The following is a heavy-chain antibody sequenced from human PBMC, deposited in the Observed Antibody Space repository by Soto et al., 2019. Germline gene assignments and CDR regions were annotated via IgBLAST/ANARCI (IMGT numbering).Heavy chain of an antibody. CDR1: GYTFTTYG. J-gene: IGHJ6*02. CDR3: TREGSAPYYYYAMDA. Sequence: QVQLEQSEPEVKKPGASVKVSCKASGYTFTTYGISWVRKAPGEGLEWLGWINTHNGNTNYAQNLQGRVFMTADTSTNTAYMELRSLRSDDTAIYYCTREGSAPYYYYAMDAWGQGTTVTVSS. D-gene: IGHD3-10*01. V-gene: IGHV1-18*01. CDR2: INTHNGNT.